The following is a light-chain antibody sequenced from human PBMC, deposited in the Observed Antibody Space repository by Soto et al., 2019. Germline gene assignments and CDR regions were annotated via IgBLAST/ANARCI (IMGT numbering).Light chain of an antibody. Sequence: EIMLTQSPRTLSLSPGERATLSCRANQSVTSDYLAWYQQKPGQAPRLLIYGTSIRASGIPDRVSGSGSGTDFTLTISTLEPEDFALYYCQHYGFSVPVCTFGQGTKLEIK. CDR1: QSVTSDY. CDR3: QHYGFSVPVCT. V-gene: IGKV3-20*01. CDR2: GTS. J-gene: IGKJ2*02.